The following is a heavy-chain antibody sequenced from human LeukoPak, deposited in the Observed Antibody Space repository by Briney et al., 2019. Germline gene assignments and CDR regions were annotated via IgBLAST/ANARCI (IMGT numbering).Heavy chain of an antibody. CDR2: ISSSSSYI. CDR1: GFTFSSYR. Sequence: GGSLRLSCAASGFTFSSYRMNWVRQAPGKGLEWVSAISSSSSYIYYADSVKGRFTISRDNSKNTLYLQMNSLRAEDTAVYYCARDLTMVRGVYGYWGRGTLVTVSS. CDR3: ARDLTMVRGVYGY. V-gene: IGHV3-21*01. J-gene: IGHJ4*02. D-gene: IGHD3-10*01.